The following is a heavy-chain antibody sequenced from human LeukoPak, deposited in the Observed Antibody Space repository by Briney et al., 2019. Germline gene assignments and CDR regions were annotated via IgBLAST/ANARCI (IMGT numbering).Heavy chain of an antibody. CDR1: GFTFSSYG. CDR3: AREQVVVAASFDY. J-gene: IGHJ4*02. CDR2: IWYDGSNK. Sequence: GSLRLSCAASGFTFSSYGMHWVRQALGKGLEWVAVIWYDGSNKYYADSVKGRFTISRDNSKNTLYLQMNSLRAEDTAVYYCAREQVVVAASFDYWGQGTLVTVSS. D-gene: IGHD2-15*01. V-gene: IGHV3-33*01.